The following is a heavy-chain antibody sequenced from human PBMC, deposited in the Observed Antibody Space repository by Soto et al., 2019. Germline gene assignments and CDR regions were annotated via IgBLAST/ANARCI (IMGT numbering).Heavy chain of an antibody. CDR3: ASKHSSRAFDY. J-gene: IGHJ4*02. V-gene: IGHV3-74*01. CDR1: GFTFSSYW. CDR2: INSDGSST. D-gene: IGHD6-13*01. Sequence: EVQLVESGGGLVQPGGSLRLSCAASGFTFSSYWMHWVRQAPVKGLVWVSRINSDGSSTTYADSVKGRFTISRDKAKNTVYLQMDSLRAEDTAVYYCASKHSSRAFDYWGQGTLVTVSS.